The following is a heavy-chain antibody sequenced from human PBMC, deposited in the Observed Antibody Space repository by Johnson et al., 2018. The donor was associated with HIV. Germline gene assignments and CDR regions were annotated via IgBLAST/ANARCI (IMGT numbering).Heavy chain of an antibody. D-gene: IGHD6-19*01. CDR2: ISSDGSNK. CDR1: GFTFSSYG. J-gene: IGHJ3*02. CDR3: AKVNRMEQWLAGGGAFDI. V-gene: IGHV3-30*18. Sequence: QVQLVESGGGVVQPGRSLRLSCAASGFTFSSYGMHWVRQAPGKGLEWVAVISSDGSNKYYADSVKGRFTISRDNSKNTLYLQMNSLRAEDTAVYYCAKVNRMEQWLAGGGAFDIWGQGTMVTVSS.